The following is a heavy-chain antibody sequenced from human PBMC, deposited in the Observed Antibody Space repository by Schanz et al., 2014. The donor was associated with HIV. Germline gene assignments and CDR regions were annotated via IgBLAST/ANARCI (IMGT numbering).Heavy chain of an antibody. CDR1: GFNFNNYA. V-gene: IGHV3-23*04. Sequence: VQLVESGGGVVQPGGSLRLSCTASGFNFNNYAMTWVRQAPGKGLEWVSSISESGGRTYYADSVNGRFTISRDNSKNTLSLQMTALRTEDTAIYYCAKPEYDSSGNSQTHFDYWGQGTLVSVSS. J-gene: IGHJ4*02. CDR3: AKPEYDSSGNSQTHFDY. D-gene: IGHD3-22*01. CDR2: ISESGGRT.